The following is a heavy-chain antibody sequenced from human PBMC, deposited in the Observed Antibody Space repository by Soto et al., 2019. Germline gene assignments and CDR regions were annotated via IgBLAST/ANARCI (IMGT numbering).Heavy chain of an antibody. V-gene: IGHV1-18*04. CDR3: ARVPREIITVGLDV. J-gene: IGHJ6*02. CDR2: ISGNTGKT. D-gene: IGHD3-22*01. CDR1: GYTFTSYG. Sequence: ASVKVSCKASGYTFTSYGISWVRQAPGQGLEWMGWISGNTGKTNYAQKFQGRVTITTDTSTSTGYMELRSLKSDDTAMYYCARVPREIITVGLDVWGQGTTVTVSS.